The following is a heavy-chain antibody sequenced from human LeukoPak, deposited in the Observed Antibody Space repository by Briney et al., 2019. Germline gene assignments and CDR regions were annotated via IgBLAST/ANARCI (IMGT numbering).Heavy chain of an antibody. Sequence: PGGSLRLSCAASGFTFSSYSMNWVRQAPGKGLEWVAFIRYDGSNKYYVDSVKGRFTISRDNSKNTLYLQMNSLRAEDTAVYYCAKNSGRYSYGSMDECWGQGTLVTVSS. J-gene: IGHJ4*02. CDR3: AKNSGRYSYGSMDEC. CDR2: IRYDGSNK. D-gene: IGHD5-18*01. V-gene: IGHV3-30*02. CDR1: GFTFSSYS.